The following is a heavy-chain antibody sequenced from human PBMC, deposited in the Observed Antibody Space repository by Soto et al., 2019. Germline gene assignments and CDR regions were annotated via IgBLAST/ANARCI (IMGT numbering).Heavy chain of an antibody. CDR3: ARARPGSYFSLQY. V-gene: IGHV4-39*07. CDR1: GGSISSSSYY. CDR2: IYYSGST. D-gene: IGHD3-10*01. J-gene: IGHJ4*01. Sequence: SETLSLTCTVSGGSISSSSYYWGWIRQPPGKGLEWIGSIYYSGSTYYNPSLKSRVDIAVDTSKNQFSLRVSSVTAADTAVYYWARARPGSYFSLQYWCLAPLVPVS.